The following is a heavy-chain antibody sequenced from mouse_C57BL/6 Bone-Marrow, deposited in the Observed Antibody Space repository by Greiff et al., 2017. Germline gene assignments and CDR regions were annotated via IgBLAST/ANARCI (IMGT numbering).Heavy chain of an antibody. CDR2: IYPGDGDT. J-gene: IGHJ3*01. D-gene: IGHD1-1*01. V-gene: IGHV1-82*01. CDR3: ASGGTTVGEGAY. Sequence: QVQLQQSGPELVKPGASVKISCKASGYAFSSSWMNWVKQRPGKGLEWIGRIYPGDGDTNYNGKFKGKATLTADKSSSTAYMQLSSLTSEDSAVYFCASGGTTVGEGAYWGQGTLVTVSA. CDR1: GYAFSSSW.